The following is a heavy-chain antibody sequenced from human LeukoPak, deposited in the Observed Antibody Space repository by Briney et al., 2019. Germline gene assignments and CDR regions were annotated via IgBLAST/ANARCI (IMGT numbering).Heavy chain of an antibody. CDR1: GFIFDTYA. J-gene: IGHJ4*02. V-gene: IGHV3-33*01. CDR3: AIEIFGSGSYPDL. CDR2: IWHDGSHK. D-gene: IGHD3-10*01. Sequence: GRSLRLSCTASGFIFDTYAMHAVRQTPSQGLEWVALIWHDGSHKFYYNSVRGQFTISRDNSKNTVYLQRNNLRPDDAAVYYCAIEIFGSGSYPDLWGEGTLVTVSS.